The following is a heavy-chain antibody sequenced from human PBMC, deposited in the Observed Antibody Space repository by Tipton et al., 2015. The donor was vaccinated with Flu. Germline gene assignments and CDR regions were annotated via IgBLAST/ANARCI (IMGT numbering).Heavy chain of an antibody. CDR2: IYYSGST. J-gene: IGHJ6*03. CDR3: ARQGVLYYMDV. CDR1: GGSISSSSYY. Sequence: LRLSCTVSGGSISSSSYYWGWIRQPPGKGLEWIGSIYYSGSTYYNPSLKSRVTISVDTSKNQFSLKLSSVTAADTAVYYCARQGVLYYMDVWGKGTTVTVSS. V-gene: IGHV4-39*01.